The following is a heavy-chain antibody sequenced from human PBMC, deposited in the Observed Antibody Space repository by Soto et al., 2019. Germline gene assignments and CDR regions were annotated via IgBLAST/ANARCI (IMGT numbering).Heavy chain of an antibody. CDR1: GGSISSYY. V-gene: IGHV4-59*01. D-gene: IGHD3-10*01. CDR3: ARGTDYYGAGSYYMYYYIMDV. CDR2: IYYSGST. Sequence: PSETLSLTCTVSGGSISSYYWSWIRQPPGKGLEWIGYIYYSGSTNYNPSLKSRVTISVDTSKNQFSLKLSSVTAADTAVYYCARGTDYYGAGSYYMYYYIMDVWGKGTTVTVSS. J-gene: IGHJ6*03.